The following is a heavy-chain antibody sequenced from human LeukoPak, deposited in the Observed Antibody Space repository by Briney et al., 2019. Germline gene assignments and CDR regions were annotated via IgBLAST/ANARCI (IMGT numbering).Heavy chain of an antibody. Sequence: SETLSLTCAVYGGSFSGYYWSWIRQPPGKGLEWIGEIDHSGSTNYNPSLKSRVTISVGTSKNQFSLKLSSVTAADTAVYYCARGVSRWFFAAAGTTSYYFDYWGQGTLVTVSS. CDR2: IDHSGST. CDR3: ARGVSRWFFAAAGTTSYYFDY. V-gene: IGHV4-34*01. D-gene: IGHD1-1*01. J-gene: IGHJ4*02. CDR1: GGSFSGYY.